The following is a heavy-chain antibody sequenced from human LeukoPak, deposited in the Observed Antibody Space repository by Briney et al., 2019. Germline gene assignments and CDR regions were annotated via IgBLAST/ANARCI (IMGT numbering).Heavy chain of an antibody. D-gene: IGHD6-19*01. J-gene: IGHJ4*02. CDR2: ISGDGGST. Sequence: GGSLRLSCAASGFTFDDYAMHWVRQAPGKGLEWVSLISGDGGSTYCADSVKGRFTISRDNRKNSLYLQINSLRTEDTALCYCTKDNGMGGCDYWGQGTLVTVSS. CDR1: GFTFDDYA. CDR3: TKDNGMGGCDY. V-gene: IGHV3-43*02.